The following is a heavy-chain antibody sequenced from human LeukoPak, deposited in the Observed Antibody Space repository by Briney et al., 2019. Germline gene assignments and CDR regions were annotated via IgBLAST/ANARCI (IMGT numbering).Heavy chain of an antibody. J-gene: IGHJ4*02. V-gene: IGHV3-30*04. CDR3: ARGRVSFDY. CDR2: ISYDGSNK. CDR1: GFTFSDYA. D-gene: IGHD4-23*01. Sequence: GGSLRLSCAASGFTFSDYAIHWVRQAPGKGLEWVAVISYDGSNKYYADSVKGRFTISRDNSKNTLYLQMNSLRAEDTAVYYCARGRVSFDYWGQGTLVTVSS.